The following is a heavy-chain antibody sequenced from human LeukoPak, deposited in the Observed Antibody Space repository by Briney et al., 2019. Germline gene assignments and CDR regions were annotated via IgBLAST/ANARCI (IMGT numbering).Heavy chain of an antibody. D-gene: IGHD3-3*01. CDR3: ARAILTPSGYVWYFDL. CDR1: GGPISSGGYY. V-gene: IGHV4-31*03. Sequence: PSETLSLTCTVSGGPISSGGYYWSWIRQHPGKGLEWIGYIYYSGSTYYNPSLKSRLTISVDTSKNQFSLKLSSVTATDTAVYFCARAILTPSGYVWYFDLWGRGTLVTVSS. CDR2: IYYSGST. J-gene: IGHJ2*01.